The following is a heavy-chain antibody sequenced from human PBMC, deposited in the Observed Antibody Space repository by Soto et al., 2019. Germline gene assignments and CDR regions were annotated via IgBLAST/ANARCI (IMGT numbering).Heavy chain of an antibody. CDR1: GYTFTSYG. Sequence: QVQLVQSGAEVKKPGASVKVSCKASGYTFTSYGISWVRQAPGQGLEWMGWISAYNGNTNYAQKLQGRVTMTTDTSPSTGYMELRSLRSDDTAVYYCARAQITMIVVGAFDIWGQGTVVTVSS. D-gene: IGHD3-22*01. J-gene: IGHJ3*02. V-gene: IGHV1-18*01. CDR3: ARAQITMIVVGAFDI. CDR2: ISAYNGNT.